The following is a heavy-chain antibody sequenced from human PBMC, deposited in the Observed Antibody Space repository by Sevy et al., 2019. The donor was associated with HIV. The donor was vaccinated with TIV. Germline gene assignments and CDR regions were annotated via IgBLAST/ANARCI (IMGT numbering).Heavy chain of an antibody. D-gene: IGHD6-13*01. CDR1: GFTFRNYA. Sequence: GGSLRLSCAASGFTFRNYAMHWVRQAPGKGLEWVAVISYDGSDKYYAHSVKGRFTISRDISKNTLYLQVNSLIPGDTAVYYCARGDDLASAGFDSWGQGTLVTVSS. CDR2: ISYDGSDK. CDR3: ARGDDLASAGFDS. J-gene: IGHJ4*02. V-gene: IGHV3-30-3*01.